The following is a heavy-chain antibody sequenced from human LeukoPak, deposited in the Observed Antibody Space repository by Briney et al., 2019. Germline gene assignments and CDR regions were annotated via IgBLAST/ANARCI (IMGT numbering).Heavy chain of an antibody. Sequence: PGGSLRLSCAASGFTLSRYWMHWVRQAPGKGLVWVSRINSDGSSTSYADSVQGRFTTSRDNAKNTLYLQRNSLRAEDTAVYYCARDRGQLWPVHFDYWGQGTLVTVSS. V-gene: IGHV3-74*01. CDR3: ARDRGQLWPVHFDY. D-gene: IGHD5-18*01. CDR1: GFTLSRYW. CDR2: INSDGSST. J-gene: IGHJ4*02.